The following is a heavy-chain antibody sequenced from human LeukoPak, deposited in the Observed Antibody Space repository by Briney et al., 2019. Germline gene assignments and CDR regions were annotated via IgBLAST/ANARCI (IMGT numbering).Heavy chain of an antibody. CDR2: ISGSGGST. CDR1: GFTFSSYA. J-gene: IGHJ4*02. V-gene: IGHV3-23*01. D-gene: IGHD4-17*01. Sequence: GGSLRLSCAASGFTFSSYAMSWVRQAPGKGLEWASAISGSGGSTYYADSVKGRFTISRDNSKNTLYLQMNSLRAEDTALYYCATRLRLQPTNWGPGTLVTVSS. CDR3: ATRLRLQPTN.